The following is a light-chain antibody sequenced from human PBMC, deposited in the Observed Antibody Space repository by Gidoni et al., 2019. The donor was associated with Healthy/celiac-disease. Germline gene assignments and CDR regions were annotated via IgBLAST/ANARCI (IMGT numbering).Light chain of an antibody. CDR2: WGS. CDR1: QSLLHSNGYNY. Sequence: DIVMTQSPLSLPVTPGEPASISCRSSQSLLHSNGYNYLDWYLQKPGQSPQLLIYWGSNRASGVPDRFSGSGSGTDFTLKIRRVEDEDVGVYYCMQALQTPWTFGQGTKVEIK. CDR3: MQALQTPWT. V-gene: IGKV2-28*01. J-gene: IGKJ1*01.